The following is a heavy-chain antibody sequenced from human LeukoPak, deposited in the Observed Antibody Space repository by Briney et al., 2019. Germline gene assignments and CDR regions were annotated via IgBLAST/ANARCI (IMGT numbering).Heavy chain of an antibody. J-gene: IGHJ4*02. Sequence: GGSLRHSCAASGLTFSDFWMHWVRQPPGKGLVWVALVKGDGRTTIYADSVKGRFTISRDNAKNTLYLQMNGLRADDSGVYYCATGHSYGYDYWGQGVLVTVSS. CDR2: VKGDGRTT. CDR3: ATGHSYGYDY. CDR1: GLTFSDFW. V-gene: IGHV3-74*01. D-gene: IGHD5-18*01.